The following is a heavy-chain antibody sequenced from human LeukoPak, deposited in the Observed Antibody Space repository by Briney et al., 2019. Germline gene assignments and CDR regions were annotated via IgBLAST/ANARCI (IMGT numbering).Heavy chain of an antibody. CDR1: GGSISSRSYY. V-gene: IGHV4-39*01. CDR2: IYYSGST. D-gene: IGHD3-10*01. J-gene: IGHJ5*02. Sequence: PSETLSLTCTVSGGSISSRSYYWGWIRQPPGKGLEWIGSIYYSGSTNYNPSLKSRVTISVDTSKNQFSLKLNSVTAADTAVYYCARSLVRGLLIALHNCFDPWGQGTLVTVSS. CDR3: ARSLVRGLLIALHNCFDP.